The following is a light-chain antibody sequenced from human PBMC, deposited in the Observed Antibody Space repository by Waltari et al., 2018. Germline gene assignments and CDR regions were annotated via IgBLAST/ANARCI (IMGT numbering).Light chain of an antibody. CDR2: ATS. V-gene: IGKV1-39*01. CDR1: QSISGY. J-gene: IGKJ4*01. CDR3: QQSYRTPPLT. Sequence: DIQMTQSPSSLSASVGDRVTITCRASQSISGYLNWYQQKPVKAPKVLIYATSSLQSGVPSRFSGSGSGTDFTLTISSLQPEDFATYYCQQSYRTPPLTFGGGTKVEIK.